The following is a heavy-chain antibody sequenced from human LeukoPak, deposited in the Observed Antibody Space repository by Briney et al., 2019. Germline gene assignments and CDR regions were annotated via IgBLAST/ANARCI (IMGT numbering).Heavy chain of an antibody. CDR1: GFTFSDYY. D-gene: IGHD5-12*01. Sequence: GGSLRLSCAASGFTFSDYYMSWIRQAPGKGLEWVSYISSSGTTIYYADSVKGRFTISRDNAKNSLYLQMNSLRAEDTAVYYCARDRVATILDFDYWGQGTLVTVSS. CDR2: ISSSGTTI. J-gene: IGHJ4*02. CDR3: ARDRVATILDFDY. V-gene: IGHV3-11*04.